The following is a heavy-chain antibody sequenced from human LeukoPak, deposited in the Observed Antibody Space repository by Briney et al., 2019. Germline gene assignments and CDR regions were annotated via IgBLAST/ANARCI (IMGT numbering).Heavy chain of an antibody. CDR3: ASYSYYYDSSGYFDY. Sequence: YYSGSTNYTPSLKSRVTISVDTSKNQFSLKLSSVTAADTAVYYCASYSYYYDSSGYFDYWGQGTLVTVSS. D-gene: IGHD3-22*01. J-gene: IGHJ4*02. CDR2: YYSGST. V-gene: IGHV4-59*01.